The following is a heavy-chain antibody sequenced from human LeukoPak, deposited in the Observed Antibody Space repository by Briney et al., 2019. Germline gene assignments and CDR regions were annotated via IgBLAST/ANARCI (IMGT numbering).Heavy chain of an antibody. Sequence: ASVKVSCKASGYTFTSYYMHWVRQAPGQGLEWMGIINPSGGSTSYAQKFRGRVTMTRDTSTSTVYMELSSLRSEDTAVYYCARDSAYCSGGSCANTMIVTLVYWGQGTLVTVSS. CDR2: INPSGGST. V-gene: IGHV1-46*01. CDR3: ARDSAYCSGGSCANTMIVTLVY. J-gene: IGHJ4*02. CDR1: GYTFTSYY. D-gene: IGHD2-15*01.